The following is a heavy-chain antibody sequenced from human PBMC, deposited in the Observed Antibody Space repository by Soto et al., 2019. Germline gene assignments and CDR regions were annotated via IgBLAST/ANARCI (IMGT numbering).Heavy chain of an antibody. CDR3: ARVQNVDTSMVTGGGWFDP. CDR2: ISTKNGNT. V-gene: IGHV1-18*01. Sequence: QVQLVQSGAEVKKPGASVKVSCEASGYTFTTYGISWVRQAPGQGLEWMGWISTKNGNTNYAQKLQGRVTMTTDTXTSTAYMELRSLRSDDTAVYYCARVQNVDTSMVTGGGWFDPWGQGTLVTVSS. J-gene: IGHJ5*02. CDR1: GYTFTTYG. D-gene: IGHD5-18*01.